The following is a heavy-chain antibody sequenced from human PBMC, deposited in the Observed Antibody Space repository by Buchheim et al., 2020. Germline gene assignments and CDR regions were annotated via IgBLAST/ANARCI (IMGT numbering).Heavy chain of an antibody. J-gene: IGHJ6*03. CDR1: GFTFSSYS. V-gene: IGHV3-48*02. CDR3: ARDFFPVSYYYYMDV. D-gene: IGHD2/OR15-2a*01. CDR2: ISSSSSTI. Sequence: EVQLVESGGGLVQPGGSLRLSCAASGFTFSSYSMNWVRQAPGKGLEWVSYISSSSSTIYYADSVKGRFTISRDNAKNSRYLQMNSLRDEDTAVYYCARDFFPVSYYYYMDVWGKGTT.